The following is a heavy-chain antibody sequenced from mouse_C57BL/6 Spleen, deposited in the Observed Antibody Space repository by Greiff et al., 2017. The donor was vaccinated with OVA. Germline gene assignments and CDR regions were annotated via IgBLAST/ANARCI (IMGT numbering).Heavy chain of an antibody. CDR1: GFTFSDYG. CDR2: ISSGSSTI. CDR3: ARGAQLGDWYFDV. V-gene: IGHV5-17*01. D-gene: IGHD4-1*02. Sequence: DVQLVESGGGLVKPGGSLKLSCAASGFTFSDYGMHWVRQAPEKGLEWVAYISSGSSTIYYADTVKGRFTISRDNAKNTLFLQMTSLRSEDTAMYYCARGAQLGDWYFDVWGTGTTVTVSS. J-gene: IGHJ1*03.